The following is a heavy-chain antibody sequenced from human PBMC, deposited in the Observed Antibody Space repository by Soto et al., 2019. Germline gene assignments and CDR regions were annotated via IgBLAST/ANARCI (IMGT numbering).Heavy chain of an antibody. J-gene: IGHJ4*02. CDR1: GYTFTIYD. CDR3: ARPSVVAATGYYFDY. D-gene: IGHD2-15*01. V-gene: IGHV1-8*01. Sequence: ASVKVSCKASGYTFTIYDINWVRQATGQGLEWMGWMNPNSGNTGYAQKFQGRVTMTRNTSISTAYMELSSLRSEDTAVYYCARPSVVAATGYYFDYWGQGTLVTVSS. CDR2: MNPNSGNT.